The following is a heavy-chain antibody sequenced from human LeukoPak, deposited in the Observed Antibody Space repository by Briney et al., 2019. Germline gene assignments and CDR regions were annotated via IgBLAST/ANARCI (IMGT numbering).Heavy chain of an antibody. CDR1: GFTFSSYW. Sequence: GGSLRLSCAASGFTFSSYWMHWVRQAPGKGLVWVSRINSDGSSTSYADSVKGRFTISRDNAKNTLYLQMNSLRAEDTAVYYCARALIYDFWSSYFSPNNYYYYYYYYMDVWGKGTTVTVSS. CDR2: INSDGSST. J-gene: IGHJ6*03. D-gene: IGHD3-3*01. V-gene: IGHV3-74*01. CDR3: ARALIYDFWSSYFSPNNYYYYYYYYMDV.